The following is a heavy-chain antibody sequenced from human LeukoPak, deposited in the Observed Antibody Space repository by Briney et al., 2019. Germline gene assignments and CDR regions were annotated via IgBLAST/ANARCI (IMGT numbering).Heavy chain of an antibody. CDR2: INAGNGNT. CDR3: ARDRNGSGSYYPGY. D-gene: IGHD3-10*01. V-gene: IGHV1-3*01. CDR1: GYTFTSYA. J-gene: IGHJ4*02. Sequence: ASVKVSCKASGYTFTSYAMHWVRQAPGQRLEWMGWINAGNGNTKYSQKFQGRVTMTRDTSTSTVYMELSSLRSEDTAVYYCARDRNGSGSYYPGYWGQGTLVTVSS.